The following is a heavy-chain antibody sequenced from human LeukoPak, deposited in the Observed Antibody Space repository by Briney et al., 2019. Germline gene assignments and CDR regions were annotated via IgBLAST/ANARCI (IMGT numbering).Heavy chain of an antibody. CDR1: GFTFSNYG. J-gene: IGHJ4*02. V-gene: IGHV3-33*01. Sequence: GGSLRLSCTASGFTFSNYGLLWVRQAAGKGLEWMAVIWYDGSKKYYADSVKGRFTISRDDSKNTLFLQMNSLGAEDTAVYYCARDLGNFGSGSSYFDYWGQGTLVTVSS. CDR3: ARDLGNFGSGSSYFDY. CDR2: IWYDGSKK. D-gene: IGHD3-10*01.